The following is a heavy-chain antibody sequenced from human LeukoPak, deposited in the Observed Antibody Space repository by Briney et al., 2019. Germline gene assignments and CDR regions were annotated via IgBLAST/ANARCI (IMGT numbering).Heavy chain of an antibody. D-gene: IGHD3-3*01. Sequence: GGSLRLSCAASGFTVSNNYMSWVRQAPGKGLEWVSLIYSGGSTYYADSVKGRFTISRDNSKNTLYLQMNSLRAEDTAVYYCARVTTFDYFDYWGQGTLVTASS. CDR1: GFTVSNNY. J-gene: IGHJ4*02. CDR2: IYSGGST. CDR3: ARVTTFDYFDY. V-gene: IGHV3-66*01.